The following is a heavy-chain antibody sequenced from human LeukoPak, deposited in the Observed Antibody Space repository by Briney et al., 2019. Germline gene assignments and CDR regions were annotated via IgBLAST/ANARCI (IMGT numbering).Heavy chain of an antibody. J-gene: IGHJ5*02. CDR1: GYSFTTYW. CDR2: IYPGDSDT. Sequence: LGESLKISCKASGYSFTTYWIGWVRQMPGKGLEWMGIIYPGDSDTRYSPSFQGQVTISADKSISTAYLQWSSLKASDTAMYYCARLPFLEWLPLDPWGQGTLVTVSS. CDR3: ARLPFLEWLPLDP. D-gene: IGHD3-3*01. V-gene: IGHV5-51*01.